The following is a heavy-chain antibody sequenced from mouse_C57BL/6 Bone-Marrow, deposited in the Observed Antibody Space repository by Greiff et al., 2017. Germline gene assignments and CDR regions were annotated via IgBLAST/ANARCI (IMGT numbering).Heavy chain of an antibody. J-gene: IGHJ4*01. CDR1: GFTFSDYG. D-gene: IGHD1-1*01. CDR2: ISSGSSTI. Sequence: EVMLVESGGGLVKPGGSLKLSCAASGFTFSDYGMHWVRQAPEKGLEWVAYISSGSSTIYYADTVKGRFTISRDTAKNTLFLQMTSLRSEDTAMYYCARTYYYGSSYAMDYWGQGTSVTVSS. CDR3: ARTYYYGSSYAMDY. V-gene: IGHV5-17*01.